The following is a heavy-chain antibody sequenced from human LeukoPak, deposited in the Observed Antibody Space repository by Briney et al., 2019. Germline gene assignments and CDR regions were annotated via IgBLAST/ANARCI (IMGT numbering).Heavy chain of an antibody. CDR1: GYTFTGYY. CDR3: ARDIERERGGYYFDY. Sequence: ASVKVSCKASGYTFTGYYMHWVRQAPGQGLEWMGWINPNSGGTNYAQKFQGRVTMTRDTSISTAYMELSRLRSDDTAVYYCARDIERERGGYYFDYWGQGTLATVSS. J-gene: IGHJ4*02. D-gene: IGHD3-16*01. CDR2: INPNSGGT. V-gene: IGHV1-2*02.